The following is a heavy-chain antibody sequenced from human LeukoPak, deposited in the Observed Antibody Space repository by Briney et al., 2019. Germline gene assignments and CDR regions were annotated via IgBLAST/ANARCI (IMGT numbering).Heavy chain of an antibody. D-gene: IGHD3-22*01. J-gene: IGHJ4*02. CDR1: GGSISSYY. Sequence: PSETLSLTCTVSGGSISSYYWSWIRQPPGKGLEWIGYIYYSGSTNYNPSLKSRVTISVDTSKNQFSLKLSSVTVADTAVYYCARHYDSGAYWYYFDYWGQGTLVTVSS. CDR3: ARHYDSGAYWYYFDY. CDR2: IYYSGST. V-gene: IGHV4-59*08.